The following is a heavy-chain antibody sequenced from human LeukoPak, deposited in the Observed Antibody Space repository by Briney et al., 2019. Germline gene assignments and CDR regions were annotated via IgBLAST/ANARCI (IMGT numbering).Heavy chain of an antibody. CDR3: ARKERYYYGSGSYLDSYGMDV. Sequence: SETLSLTCSVSGVSTTNNYWSWIRQPPGKGLEWIGYMYNTVTTNYNPSLKSRLTTSLDTSKNQFSLKLSSVTAADTAVYYCARKERYYYGSGSYLDSYGMDVWGQGTTVTVSS. V-gene: IGHV4-59*08. J-gene: IGHJ6*02. CDR2: MYNTVTT. CDR1: GVSTTNNY. D-gene: IGHD3-10*01.